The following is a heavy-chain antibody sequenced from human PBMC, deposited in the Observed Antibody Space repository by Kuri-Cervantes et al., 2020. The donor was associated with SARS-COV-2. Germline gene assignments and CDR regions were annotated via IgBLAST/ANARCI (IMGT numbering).Heavy chain of an antibody. J-gene: IGHJ2*01. Sequence: ESLKISCSVSGYSISSAYYWGWIRQPPGKGLEWIGYIYHSGSTYYNPSLKSRVTISVDRSKNQFSLKLSSVTAADTAVYYCARDMRSAELAFDLWGRGTLVTVSS. CDR2: IYHSGST. D-gene: IGHD3-16*01. V-gene: IGHV4-38-2*02. CDR1: GYSISSAYY. CDR3: ARDMRSAELAFDL.